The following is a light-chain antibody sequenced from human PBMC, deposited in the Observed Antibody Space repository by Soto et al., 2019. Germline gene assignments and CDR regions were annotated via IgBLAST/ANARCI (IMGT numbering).Light chain of an antibody. CDR3: AAWDDSLSGWV. CDR2: RNN. J-gene: IGLJ3*02. V-gene: IGLV1-47*01. Sequence: QSVLTQPPSASGTPGQRVSISCSGSSSNIGTNYVYWYHQLPGTAPKLLIYRNNQRPSGVPDRFSGSKSGTSASLAISGLRFEDEADYYCAAWDDSLSGWVFGGGTQLTVL. CDR1: SSNIGTNY.